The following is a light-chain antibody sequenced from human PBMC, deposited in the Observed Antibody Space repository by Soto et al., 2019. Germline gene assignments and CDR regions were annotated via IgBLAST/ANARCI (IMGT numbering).Light chain of an antibody. J-gene: IGLJ1*01. V-gene: IGLV2-14*01. CDR2: KVS. Sequence: QSALTQPASVSGSPGQSITISCTGTSSDVGGYNYVSWYQQHPGKAPKLMIYKVSNRPSGVSNRFSGSKSGTKASHTISGLQAEDEADYYCSSSTSSSTLVFGTGTKVTVL. CDR1: SSDVGGYNY. CDR3: SSSTSSSTLV.